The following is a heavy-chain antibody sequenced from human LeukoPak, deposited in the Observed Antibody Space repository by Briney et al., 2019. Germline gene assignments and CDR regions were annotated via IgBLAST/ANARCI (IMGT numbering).Heavy chain of an antibody. Sequence: GGSLRLSCAASGFTFGDYAMHWVRQAPGKGLEWVSSISWNSGRIGYADSVKGRFTISRDNAKKSLYLQTNSLRAEDTALYYCAKDGGWRDGYQYYMDDWGKGTTVTVSS. D-gene: IGHD6-19*01. CDR3: AKDGGWRDGYQYYMDD. CDR1: GFTFGDYA. CDR2: ISWNSGRI. V-gene: IGHV3-9*01. J-gene: IGHJ6*03.